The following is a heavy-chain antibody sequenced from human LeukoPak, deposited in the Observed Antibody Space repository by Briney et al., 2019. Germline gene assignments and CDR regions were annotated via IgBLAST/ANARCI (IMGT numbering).Heavy chain of an antibody. V-gene: IGHV4-61*05. CDR2: IYYSGST. CDR1: GGSISSSYYY. Sequence: SETLSLTCTVSGGSISSSYYYWGWIRQPPGKGLEWIGYIYYSGSTNYNPSLKSRVTISVDTSKNQFSLKLSSVTAADTAVYYCARQWHALNWFDPWGQGTLVTVSS. J-gene: IGHJ5*02. D-gene: IGHD6-19*01. CDR3: ARQWHALNWFDP.